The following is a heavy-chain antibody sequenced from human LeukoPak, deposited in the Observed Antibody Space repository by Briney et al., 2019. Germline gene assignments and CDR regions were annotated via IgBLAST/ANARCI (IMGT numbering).Heavy chain of an antibody. CDR2: IYYSGST. D-gene: IGHD6-19*01. J-gene: IGHJ5*02. CDR3: ARDLGSSGWWGNWFDP. V-gene: IGHV4-59*12. Sequence: PSETLSLTCTVSGGSISSYYWNWIRQPPGKGLEWIGYIYYSGSTNYNPSLKSRVTMSVDTSKNQFSLKLSSVTAADTAVYYCARDLGSSGWWGNWFDPWGQGTLVTVSS. CDR1: GGSISSYY.